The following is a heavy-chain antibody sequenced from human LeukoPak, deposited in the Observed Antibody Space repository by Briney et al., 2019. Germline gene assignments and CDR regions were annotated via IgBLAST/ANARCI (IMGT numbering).Heavy chain of an antibody. V-gene: IGHV3-9*01. CDR1: GFTFDDYA. D-gene: IGHD6-13*01. CDR2: ISWNSGSI. Sequence: GGSLRLSCAASGFTFDDYAMHWVRQAPGKGLEWVSGISWNSGSIGYADSVKGRFTISRDNAKNSLYLQMNSLRAEDTALYYCAKALKFGYSSSSSWFDPWGQGTLVTVSS. CDR3: AKALKFGYSSSSSWFDP. J-gene: IGHJ5*02.